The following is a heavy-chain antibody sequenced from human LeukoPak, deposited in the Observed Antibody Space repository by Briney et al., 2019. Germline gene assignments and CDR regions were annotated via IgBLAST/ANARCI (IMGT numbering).Heavy chain of an antibody. CDR1: GFIFNNYA. D-gene: IGHD4-17*01. Sequence: QSGGSLRLSCAGSGFIFNNYAMHWVRQPPGKGLEWVAVISYDGSNKYYADSVKGRFTISRDNAKNSLYLQMNSLRAEDTAVYYCARVRLPSVPVSYYGMDVWGQGTTVTVSS. CDR2: ISYDGSNK. CDR3: ARVRLPSVPVSYYGMDV. V-gene: IGHV3-30*03. J-gene: IGHJ6*02.